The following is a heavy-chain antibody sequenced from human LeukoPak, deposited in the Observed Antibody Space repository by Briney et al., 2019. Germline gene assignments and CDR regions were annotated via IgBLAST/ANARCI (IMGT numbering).Heavy chain of an antibody. J-gene: IGHJ6*02. V-gene: IGHV4-59*01. CDR2: IYYSGST. Sequence: SETLSLTCTVSGGSISSYYWSWIRQPPGKGLEWIGYIYYSGSTNYNPSLKSRVTIPVDTSKNQFSLKLSSVTAADTAVYYCARLAVGEGYYYGMDVWGQGTTVTVSS. CDR1: GGSISSYY. D-gene: IGHD6-19*01. CDR3: ARLAVGEGYYYGMDV.